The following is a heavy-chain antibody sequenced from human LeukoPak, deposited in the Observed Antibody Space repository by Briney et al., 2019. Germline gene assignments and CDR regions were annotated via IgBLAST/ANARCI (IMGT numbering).Heavy chain of an antibody. CDR2: IWSDGSND. CDR1: GFNFGSGA. J-gene: IGHJ3*02. Sequence: PGGSLRLSCTASGFNFGSGAMHWVRQAPGKGLEWVAFIWSDGSNDHYADSVKGRFTISRDNSKNTVCLQMNSLRAEDTAVYYCAKVLEGAFDIWGQGTMVTVSS. V-gene: IGHV3-30*02. CDR3: AKVLEGAFDI.